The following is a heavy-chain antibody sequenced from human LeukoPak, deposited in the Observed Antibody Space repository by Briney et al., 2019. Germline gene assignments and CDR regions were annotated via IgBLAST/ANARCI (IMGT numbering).Heavy chain of an antibody. CDR2: INHSGST. V-gene: IGHV4-34*01. CDR3: ARCSTTASFDP. D-gene: IGHD2-2*01. CDR1: GGSFSGYY. J-gene: IGHJ5*02. Sequence: SETLSLTCAVYGGSFSGYYWSWIRQPPGKGLEWIGEINHSGSTNYNPSLKRRVTISVDTSKNQFSLKLSSVTAADTAVYYCARCSTTASFDPWGQGTLVTVSS.